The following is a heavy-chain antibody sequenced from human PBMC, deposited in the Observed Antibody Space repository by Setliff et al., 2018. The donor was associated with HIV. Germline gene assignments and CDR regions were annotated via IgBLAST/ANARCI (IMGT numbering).Heavy chain of an antibody. Sequence: TLSLTCTLSGDSISSGFYYWGWIRQPAGRGLEWIGRIYTSGSTNYSPSLKSVVSMSVDTSRNQLSLRLTSVTAADTAVYFCARTTILQESFDLWGQGTMVTVSS. CDR3: ARTTILQESFDL. CDR1: GDSISSGFYY. V-gene: IGHV4-61*02. J-gene: IGHJ3*01. CDR2: IYTSGST. D-gene: IGHD1-1*01.